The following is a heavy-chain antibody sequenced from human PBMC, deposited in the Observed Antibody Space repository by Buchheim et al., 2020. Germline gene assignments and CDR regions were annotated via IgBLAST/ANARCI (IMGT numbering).Heavy chain of an antibody. V-gene: IGHV4-4*02. D-gene: IGHD3-3*01. CDR1: GDPISSSNW. J-gene: IGHJ4*02. Sequence: QVQLQESGPGLVKPSGTLSLTCAGSGDPISSSNWWSWDRQSPGKGLEWFGEIYHSGSTNYNQPFKSRITKSVDKSKNQFSLKLSSVTAADTAVYYCARGGGYDFWSNYRKFHFDYWGQGTL. CDR3: ARGGGYDFWSNYRKFHFDY. CDR2: IYHSGST.